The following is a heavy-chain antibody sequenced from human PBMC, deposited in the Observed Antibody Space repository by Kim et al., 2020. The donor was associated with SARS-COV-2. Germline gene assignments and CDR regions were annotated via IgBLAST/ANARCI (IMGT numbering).Heavy chain of an antibody. CDR2: TM. D-gene: IGHD5-18*01. V-gene: IGHV3-48*04. CDR3: AGGYIYALNY. Sequence: TMYSADSVKGRFTISRDNAKDSLYLQMTSLRAEDTAVYYCAGGYIYALNYWGQGTLVTVSS. J-gene: IGHJ4*02.